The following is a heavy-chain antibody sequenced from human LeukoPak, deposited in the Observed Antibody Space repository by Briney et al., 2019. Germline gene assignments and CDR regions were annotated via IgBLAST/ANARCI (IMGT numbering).Heavy chain of an antibody. CDR3: ARVPGYNHPIDI. D-gene: IGHD1-14*01. CDR2: IYYTGST. Sequence: PSETLSLTCTVSGGSINNYYWSWIRQPPGEGLEWIGYIYYTGSTHYNPSLKSRVTISVYTSENQFSLKLSSVTAADTAVYYCARVPGYNHPIDIWGQGTMVTVSS. CDR1: GGSINNYY. J-gene: IGHJ3*02. V-gene: IGHV4-59*01.